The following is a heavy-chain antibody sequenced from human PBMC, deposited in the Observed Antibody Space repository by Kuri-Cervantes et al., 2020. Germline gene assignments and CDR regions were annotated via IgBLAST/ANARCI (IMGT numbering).Heavy chain of an antibody. Sequence: GESLKISCAASGFTFSGSAMHWVRQASGKGLEWVGRIRSKANSYATAYAASVKGRFTISRDDSKNTAYLQMNSLGAEDTAVYYCAKDQVGATTSPSMQYWGQGTLVTVSS. CDR3: AKDQVGATTSPSMQY. CDR1: GFTFSGSA. D-gene: IGHD1-26*01. J-gene: IGHJ4*02. V-gene: IGHV3-73*01. CDR2: IRSKANSYAT.